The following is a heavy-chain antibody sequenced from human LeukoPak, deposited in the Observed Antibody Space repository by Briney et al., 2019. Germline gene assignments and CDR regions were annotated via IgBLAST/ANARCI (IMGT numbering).Heavy chain of an antibody. J-gene: IGHJ5*02. CDR3: ARNGGGSGWGNWFDP. CDR1: GGSISRSNW. V-gene: IGHV4-4*02. CDR2: IYHSGSP. Sequence: SETLSLTCAVSGGSISRSNWWTWVRPPPGKGLEWIGEIYHSGSPNYNPSLKSRVTISMDKSKNQLSLKLTSVTAADTAVYYCARNGGGSGWGNWFDPWGQGTLVTVSS. D-gene: IGHD6-19*01.